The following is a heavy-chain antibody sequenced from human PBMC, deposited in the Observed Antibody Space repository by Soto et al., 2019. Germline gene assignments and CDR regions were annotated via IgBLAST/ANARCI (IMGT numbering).Heavy chain of an antibody. J-gene: IGHJ5*02. D-gene: IGHD6-13*01. CDR1: GFTFSSYG. V-gene: IGHV3-30*18. Sequence: GGSLRLSCAASGFTFSSYGMHWVRQAPGKGLEWVAVISYDGSNKYYADSVKGRFTISRDNSKNTLYLQMNSLRAEDTVVFYCAKDYRRSTAAGNPTWFDPGGQGTLVTVSS. CDR3: AKDYRRSTAAGNPTWFDP. CDR2: ISYDGSNK.